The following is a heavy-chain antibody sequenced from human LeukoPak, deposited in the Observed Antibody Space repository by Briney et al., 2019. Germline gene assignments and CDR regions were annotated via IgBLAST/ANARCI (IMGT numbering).Heavy chain of an antibody. V-gene: IGHV4-38-2*02. Sequence: SGTLSLTCGVSGYSISSGYQWAWIRQSPGKGLEWIGSIYHSGSAHYNPSLKSRVTISVETSKNQFSLNMYSVTAADTAVYYCARDPRWLTPDCTSTSCYENYFDPWGQGTLVTVSS. D-gene: IGHD2-2*01. CDR1: GYSISSGYQ. J-gene: IGHJ5*02. CDR3: ARDPRWLTPDCTSTSCYENYFDP. CDR2: IYHSGSA.